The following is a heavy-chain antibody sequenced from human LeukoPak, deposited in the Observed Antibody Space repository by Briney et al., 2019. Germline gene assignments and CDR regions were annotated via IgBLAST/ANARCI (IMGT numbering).Heavy chain of an antibody. V-gene: IGHV3-23*01. J-gene: IGHJ4*02. CDR1: GFTFGDYA. CDR2: ISASGANR. CDR3: AKLQSVVIPAAMLGFDF. D-gene: IGHD2-2*01. Sequence: GGSLRLSCTASGFTFGDYAMSRVRQAPGKGLEWVSGISASGANRYYADSVKGWFTISRDNSRDTLSVQINSLRAEDTAVYYCAKLQSVVIPAAMLGFDFWGQGILVTVSS.